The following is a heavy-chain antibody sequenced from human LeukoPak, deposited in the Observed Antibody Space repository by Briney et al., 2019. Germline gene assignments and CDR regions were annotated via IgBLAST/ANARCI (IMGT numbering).Heavy chain of an antibody. J-gene: IGHJ3*02. CDR1: GGSFSGYY. D-gene: IGHD1-14*01. CDR2: INHSGST. CDR3: ARRNLEDAFDI. V-gene: IGHV4-34*01. Sequence: PSETLSLTCAVYGGSFSGYYWSWIRQPPGKGLEWIGGINHSGSTNYNPSLKSRVTISVDTSKNQFSLKLSSVTAADTAVYYCARRNLEDAFDIWGQGTMVTVSS.